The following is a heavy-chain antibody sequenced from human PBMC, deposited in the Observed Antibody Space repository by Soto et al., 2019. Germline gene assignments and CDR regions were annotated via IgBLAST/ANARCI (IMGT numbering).Heavy chain of an antibody. J-gene: IGHJ6*02. Sequence: QVQLVESGGGVVQPGRSLRLSCAASGFTFSSYAMHWVRQAPGKGLEWVAVISYDGSNKYYADSVKGRFTISRDNSKNTLHLQMNSLRAEDTAVYYCARAVRVFGVVNSWGMDVWGQGTTVTVSS. CDR2: ISYDGSNK. CDR3: ARAVRVFGVVNSWGMDV. CDR1: GFTFSSYA. V-gene: IGHV3-30-3*01. D-gene: IGHD3-3*01.